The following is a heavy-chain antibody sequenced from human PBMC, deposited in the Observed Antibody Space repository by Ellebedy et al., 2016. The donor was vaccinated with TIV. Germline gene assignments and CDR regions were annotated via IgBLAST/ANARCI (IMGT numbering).Heavy chain of an antibody. J-gene: IGHJ4*02. Sequence: SLKISCAASGFSFDDYAIHWVRQAPGKGLEWGSGISWNSGSIGYADSVKGRFTISRDNARKSLYLHMNSLRAEDTALYYCAKGSTIALLTCVDYWGQGTLVTVSS. CDR2: ISWNSGSI. D-gene: IGHD1-1*01. CDR3: AKGSTIALLTCVDY. V-gene: IGHV3-9*01. CDR1: GFSFDDYA.